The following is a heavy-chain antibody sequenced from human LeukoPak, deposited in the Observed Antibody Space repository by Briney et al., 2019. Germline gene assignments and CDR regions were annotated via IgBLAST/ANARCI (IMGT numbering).Heavy chain of an antibody. Sequence: PGGSLRLSCAASGFTFSSYGMHWVRQAPGKGLEWVAYIQYDGSNQQYADSVKGRFSISRDRSKNIPYLQMNSLRAEDTAVYYCARGSGYLETFDYWGQGTLVTVSS. J-gene: IGHJ4*02. D-gene: IGHD3-22*01. CDR2: IQYDGSNQ. CDR3: ARGSGYLETFDY. CDR1: GFTFSSYG. V-gene: IGHV3-30*02.